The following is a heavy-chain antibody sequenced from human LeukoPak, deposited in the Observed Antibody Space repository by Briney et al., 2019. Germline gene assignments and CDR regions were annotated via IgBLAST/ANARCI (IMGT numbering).Heavy chain of an antibody. Sequence: SETLSLTCTVSGGSISSSSYYWGWIRQPPGKGLEWIGSIYYSGSTYYNPSLKSRVTISVDTSKNQFSLKLSSVTAADTAVYYCARGSPAGDCWGRGTLVTVSS. CDR3: ARGSPAGDC. D-gene: IGHD6-19*01. J-gene: IGHJ4*02. V-gene: IGHV4-39*07. CDR2: IYYSGST. CDR1: GGSISSSSYY.